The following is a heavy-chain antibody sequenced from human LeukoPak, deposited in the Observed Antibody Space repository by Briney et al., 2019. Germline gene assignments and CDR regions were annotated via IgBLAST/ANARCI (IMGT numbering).Heavy chain of an antibody. CDR2: ISSGGTAV. J-gene: IGHJ3*02. CDR1: GFTFNTYE. CDR3: TREAPDAFDI. D-gene: IGHD6-6*01. V-gene: IGHV3-48*03. Sequence: SGGSLRLSCVAPGFTFNTYEMNWVRQAPGKGLEWISYISSGGTAVHHADSVKGRFTISRDNAKNSLYLQMNSLRAEDTAVYYCTREAPDAFDIWGQGTVVTVSS.